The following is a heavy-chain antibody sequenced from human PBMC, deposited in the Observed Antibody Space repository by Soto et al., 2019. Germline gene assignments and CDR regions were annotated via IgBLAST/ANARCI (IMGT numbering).Heavy chain of an antibody. V-gene: IGHV1-69*12. J-gene: IGHJ6*02. CDR2: IVPIFGTA. D-gene: IGHD2-15*01. CDR1: GGTFSSYA. CDR3: ARAGYCSGGSLGCYGMDV. Sequence: QVQLVQSGAEVKKPGSSVKVSCKASGGTFSSYAISWVRQAPGQGLEWMGGIVPIFGTANYAQKFQGRVTITADESTSTAYMELSSLRSEDTAVHYCARAGYCSGGSLGCYGMDVWGQGTTVTVSS.